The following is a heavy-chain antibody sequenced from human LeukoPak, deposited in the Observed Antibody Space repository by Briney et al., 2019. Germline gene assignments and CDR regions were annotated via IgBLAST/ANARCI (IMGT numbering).Heavy chain of an antibody. D-gene: IGHD2-21*01. CDR3: ARDKGGDWDY. V-gene: IGHV3-48*02. J-gene: IGHJ4*02. Sequence: QHGGSLRLSCAASGFTFNMHSMIWVRQAPGKGLEWVSYISTTGSAIYYSDSVGGRFSISRDNAQNSLYLQMDSLRDEDTAVYYCARDKGGDWDYWGQGTLVTVSS. CDR2: ISTTGSAI. CDR1: GFTFNMHS.